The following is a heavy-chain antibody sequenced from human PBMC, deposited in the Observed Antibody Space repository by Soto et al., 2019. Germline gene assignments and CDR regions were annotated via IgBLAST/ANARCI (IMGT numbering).Heavy chain of an antibody. Sequence: PSETLSLTWAVYGGSFCGYYWTWFRQPPGKGLEWVGEIGHSGSATYSPSLKSRVTITIDTSKTQFSLKLRSVTGADTAVYSCARSISASPEADIWAQGTMVSVS. D-gene: IGHD6-6*01. J-gene: IGHJ3*02. CDR3: ARSISASPEADI. CDR2: IGHSGSA. V-gene: IGHV4-34*01. CDR1: GGSFCGYY.